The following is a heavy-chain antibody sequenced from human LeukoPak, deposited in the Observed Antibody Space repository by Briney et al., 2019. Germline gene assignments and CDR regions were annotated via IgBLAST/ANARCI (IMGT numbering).Heavy chain of an antibody. D-gene: IGHD3-3*01. CDR2: INPNSGGT. Sequence: ASVRVSCKASGYTFTDYYLHWVRQAPGQGLEWMGRINPNSGGTNYAQKFQGRVTMTRDTSISTAYMEVSRLRSDDTAVYYCARDGSTIFGVVLLDYWGQGTLVTVLS. V-gene: IGHV1-2*06. CDR3: ARDGSTIFGVVLLDY. J-gene: IGHJ4*02. CDR1: GYTFTDYY.